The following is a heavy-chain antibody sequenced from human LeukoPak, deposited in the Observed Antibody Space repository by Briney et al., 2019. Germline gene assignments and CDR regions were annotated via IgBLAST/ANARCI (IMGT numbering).Heavy chain of an antibody. CDR3: ATYYYDSTGYYYALRD. CDR2: ISPSGSST. J-gene: IGHJ4*02. CDR1: AYTFTRYY. V-gene: IGHV1-46*01. D-gene: IGHD3-22*01. Sequence: ASVKVSCKTSAYTFTRYYTHWVRQAPGHGLEWMGVISPSGSSTTYAQKFQGRVTMTRDTSTTTVYMELSSLRSEDTAVYYCATYYYDSTGYYYALRDWGQGTLVTVSS.